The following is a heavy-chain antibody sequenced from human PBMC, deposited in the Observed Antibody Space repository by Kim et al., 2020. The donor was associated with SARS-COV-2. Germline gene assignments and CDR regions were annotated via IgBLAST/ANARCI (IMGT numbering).Heavy chain of an antibody. Sequence: KGRFTISRDNSKNTLYLQMNSLRAEDTAVYYCAKDLGYGDYTVDDWYFDLWGRGTLVTVSS. D-gene: IGHD4-17*01. J-gene: IGHJ2*01. V-gene: IGHV3-23*01. CDR3: AKDLGYGDYTVDDWYFDL.